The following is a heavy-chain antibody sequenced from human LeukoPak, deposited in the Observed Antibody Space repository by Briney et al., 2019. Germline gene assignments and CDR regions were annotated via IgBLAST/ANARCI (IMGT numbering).Heavy chain of an antibody. J-gene: IGHJ4*02. V-gene: IGHV4-30-2*02. Sequence: SETLSLTCAVSGGSISSGGYSWSWIRQPPGKGLEWIGYIYHSGSTYYNPSLKSRVTISVDRSKNQFSLKLSSVTAADTAVYYCARHVGYYGSGSYSDYWGQGTLVTVSS. CDR2: IYHSGST. CDR3: ARHVGYYGSGSYSDY. CDR1: GGSISSGGYS. D-gene: IGHD3-10*01.